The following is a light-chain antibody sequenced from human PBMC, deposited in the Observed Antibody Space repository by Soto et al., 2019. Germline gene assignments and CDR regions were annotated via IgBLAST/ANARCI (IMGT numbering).Light chain of an antibody. CDR1: VNYVGAYNY. CDR3: CSYAGGYTYL. V-gene: IGLV2-11*01. CDR2: DVA. Sequence: SPPSPAGAVCGSTYQSSCISCTGTVNYVGAYNYVSWYQQHPDIPPKLMINDVARWPSGLPDRFSGSKSGNTASLTISGLQAEDEADYFCCSYAGGYTYLFGTGTKVTVL. J-gene: IGLJ1*01.